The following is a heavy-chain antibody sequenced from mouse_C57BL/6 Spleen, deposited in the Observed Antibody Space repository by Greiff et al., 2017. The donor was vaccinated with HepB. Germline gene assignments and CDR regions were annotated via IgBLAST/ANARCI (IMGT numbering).Heavy chain of an antibody. V-gene: IGHV5-4*01. Sequence: VQLKESGGGLVKPGGSLKLSCAASGFTFSSYAMSWVRQTPEKRLEWVATISDGGSYTYYPDNVKGRFTISRDNAKNNLYLQMSHLKSEDTAMYYCARDSNWDADAMDYWGQGTSVTVSS. J-gene: IGHJ4*01. CDR2: ISDGGSYT. CDR3: ARDSNWDADAMDY. CDR1: GFTFSSYA. D-gene: IGHD4-1*01.